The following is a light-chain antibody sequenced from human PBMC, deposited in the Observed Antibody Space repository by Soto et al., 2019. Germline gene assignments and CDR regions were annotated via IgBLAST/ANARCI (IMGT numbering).Light chain of an antibody. J-gene: IGLJ1*01. CDR3: SSYTRRTTLV. Sequence: QSALTQPASVSGSPGQSITISCTGTSSDVGGYNYVSWYQQHPGKAPKLMIYEVSNRPSGVSNRFSGSKSANTASLTISGLQAEDEADYYCSSYTRRTTLVFGTGTKFTVL. CDR2: EVS. CDR1: SSDVGGYNY. V-gene: IGLV2-14*01.